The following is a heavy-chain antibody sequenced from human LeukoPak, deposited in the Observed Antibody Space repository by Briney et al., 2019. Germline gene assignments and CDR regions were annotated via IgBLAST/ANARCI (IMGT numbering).Heavy chain of an antibody. CDR3: ARVSCGGNCYSLIGAFDI. D-gene: IGHD2-15*01. J-gene: IGHJ3*02. CDR1: GYTFTSYG. V-gene: IGHV1-69*13. Sequence: GASVKVSCKASGYTFTSYGISWVRQASGQGLEWMGGIIPIFGTTNYAQKFQGRVTITAGESTSTAYMELSSLRSEDTAVYYCARVSCGGNCYSLIGAFDIWGQGTMVTVSS. CDR2: IIPIFGTT.